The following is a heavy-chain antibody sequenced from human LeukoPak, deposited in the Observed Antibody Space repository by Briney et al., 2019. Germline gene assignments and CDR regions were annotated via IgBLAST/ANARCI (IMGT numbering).Heavy chain of an antibody. D-gene: IGHD3-10*01. J-gene: IGHJ6*02. V-gene: IGHV3-23*01. CDR3: ANIGVRYGSGNGMDV. Sequence: GGSLRLSCAASGFTFSSYAMSWVRQAPGKGLEWVSAISGSGGSTYYADSVKGRFTISRDNSKNTLYLQMNSLRAEDTAVYYCANIGVRYGSGNGMDVWGQGTTVTVSS. CDR1: GFTFSSYA. CDR2: ISGSGGST.